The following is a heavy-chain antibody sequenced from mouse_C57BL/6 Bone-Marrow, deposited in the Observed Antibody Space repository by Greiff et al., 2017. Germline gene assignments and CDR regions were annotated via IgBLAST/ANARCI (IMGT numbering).Heavy chain of an antibody. J-gene: IGHJ2*01. Sequence: VQLQQSGPELVKPGASVKISCKASGYTFTDYYMNWVKQSHGKSLEWIGDINPNNGGTSYNQKFKGKATLTVDKSSSTAYMELRSLTSEDSAVYYCAREPIYGDYNFDYWGPGTTLTVSS. CDR3: AREPIYGDYNFDY. D-gene: IGHD2-13*01. V-gene: IGHV1-26*01. CDR1: GYTFTDYY. CDR2: INPNNGGT.